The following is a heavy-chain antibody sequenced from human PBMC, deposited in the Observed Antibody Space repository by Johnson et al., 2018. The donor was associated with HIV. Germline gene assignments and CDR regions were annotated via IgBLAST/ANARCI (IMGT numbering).Heavy chain of an antibody. D-gene: IGHD4-23*01. Sequence: QVQLVESGGGLIQPGGSLRLSCAASGFTFSSYGMHWVRQAPGKGLEWVAIISSDGTTKYYADPVKGRFTISRDNSTTSLSLQMNRLRTEDTAVYYCARELKDGDYSRGAFDLWGQGTMVTVTS. CDR1: GFTFSSYG. V-gene: IGHV3-30*19. J-gene: IGHJ3*01. CDR3: ARELKDGDYSRGAFDL. CDR2: ISSDGTTK.